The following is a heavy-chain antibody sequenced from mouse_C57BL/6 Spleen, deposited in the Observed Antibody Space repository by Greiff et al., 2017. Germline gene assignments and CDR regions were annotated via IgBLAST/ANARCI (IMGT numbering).Heavy chain of an antibody. V-gene: IGHV7-1*01. Sequence: EVQRVESGGGLVQSGRSLRLSCATSGFTFSDFYMEWVRQAPGKGLEWIAARRNKANDYTTEYSASVKGRFIVSRDTSQSILYLQMNALRAEDTAIYYCARDAGTGTYFDVWGTGTTVTVSS. CDR3: ARDAGTGTYFDV. D-gene: IGHD4-1*01. CDR1: GFTFSDFY. J-gene: IGHJ1*03. CDR2: RRNKANDYTT.